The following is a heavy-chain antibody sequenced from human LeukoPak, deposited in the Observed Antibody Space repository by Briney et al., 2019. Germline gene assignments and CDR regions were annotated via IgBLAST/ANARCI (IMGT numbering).Heavy chain of an antibody. J-gene: IGHJ4*02. CDR3: ARYYYDSSGYSTADTDY. CDR2: IYHSGST. V-gene: IGHV4-38-2*01. Sequence: PSETLSLTCAVSGYSISSGYYWGWIRQPPGKGLEWIGSIYHSGSTYYNPSLKSRVTISVDTSKNQFSLKLSSVTAADTAVYYCARYYYDSSGYSTADTDYWGQRTLVTVSS. D-gene: IGHD3-22*01. CDR1: GYSISSGYY.